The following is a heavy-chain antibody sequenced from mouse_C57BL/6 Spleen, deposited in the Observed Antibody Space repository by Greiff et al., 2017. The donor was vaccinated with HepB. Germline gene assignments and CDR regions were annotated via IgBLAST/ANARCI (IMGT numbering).Heavy chain of an antibody. Sequence: DVKLVESEGGLVQPGSSMKLSCTASGFTFSDYYMAWVRQVPAKGLEWVANINYDGSSTYYLDSLKSRFIISRDNAKNILYLQMSSLKSEDTATYYCARDNSDYFDYWGQGTTLTVSS. V-gene: IGHV5-16*01. D-gene: IGHD1-3*01. CDR3: ARDNSDYFDY. CDR1: GFTFSDYY. J-gene: IGHJ2*01. CDR2: INYDGSST.